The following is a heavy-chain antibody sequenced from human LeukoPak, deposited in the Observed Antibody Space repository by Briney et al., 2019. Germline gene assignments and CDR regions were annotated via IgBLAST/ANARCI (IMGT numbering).Heavy chain of an antibody. CDR1: GFTFNNYA. CDR2: ITASGGST. V-gene: IGHV3-23*01. CDR3: ARVYPTSGIVTIFDY. J-gene: IGHJ4*02. Sequence: GGSLRLSCASSGFTFNNYAMTWVRQAPGKGLEWVSSITASGGSTYCADSVKGRFTISRDNSKNTLYLQMSSLRAEDTAVYHCARVYPTSGIVTIFDYWGQGTLVTVSS. D-gene: IGHD1-1*01.